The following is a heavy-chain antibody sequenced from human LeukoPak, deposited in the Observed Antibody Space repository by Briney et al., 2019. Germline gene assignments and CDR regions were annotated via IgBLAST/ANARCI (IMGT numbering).Heavy chain of an antibody. J-gene: IGHJ4*02. CDR1: GYTFTGYY. CDR2: INPNSGGI. CDR3: ARGGREVTYTFDY. D-gene: IGHD2-21*02. V-gene: IGHV1-2*02. Sequence: ASVKVSCKASGYTFTGYYMHWVRQAPGQGLEWMGWINPNSGGINYAQKFQGRVTMTRDTSISTAYMELSRLRSDDTAVYYCARGGREVTYTFDYWGQGTLVTVSS.